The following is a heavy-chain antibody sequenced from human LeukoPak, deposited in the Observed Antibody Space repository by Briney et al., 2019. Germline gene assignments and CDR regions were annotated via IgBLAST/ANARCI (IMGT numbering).Heavy chain of an antibody. CDR1: GFTFSNYS. V-gene: IGHV3-48*01. CDR3: ARVPSDY. J-gene: IGHJ4*02. Sequence: GGSLRLSCAASGFTFSNYSINWVRQAPGKGLEWVSFISSNIITKYYADSVKGRFTISRDNAKNSVYLEMNSLRVEDTAVYYCARVPSDYWGQGTLVTVSS. CDR2: ISSNIITK.